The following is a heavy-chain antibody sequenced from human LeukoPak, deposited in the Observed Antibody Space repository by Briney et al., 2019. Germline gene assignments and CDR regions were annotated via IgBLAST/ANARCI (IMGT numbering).Heavy chain of an antibody. CDR1: GGSFSGYY. D-gene: IGHD6-13*01. V-gene: IGHV4-34*01. CDR2: IYHSGST. J-gene: IGHJ4*02. CDR3: ARNLIPEQLVLNF. Sequence: SSETLSLTCAVYGGSFSGYYWSWIRQPPGKGLEWIGSIYHSGSTYYNPSLKSRVTISVDTSKNQFSLKLSSVTAADTAVYYCARNLIPEQLVLNFWGQGTLVTVSS.